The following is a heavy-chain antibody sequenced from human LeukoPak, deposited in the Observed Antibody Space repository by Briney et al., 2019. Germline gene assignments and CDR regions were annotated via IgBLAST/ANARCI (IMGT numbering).Heavy chain of an antibody. J-gene: IGHJ6*04. Sequence: SGGSLRLSCAASGFTFSSYEVNWVRQAPGKGLEWVSYISSSGSTIYYADPVKGRFTISRDNAKNSLYLQMNSLRAEDTAVYYCAELGITMIGGVWGKGTTVTISS. CDR3: AELGITMIGGV. D-gene: IGHD3-10*02. CDR1: GFTFSSYE. V-gene: IGHV3-48*03. CDR2: ISSSGSTI.